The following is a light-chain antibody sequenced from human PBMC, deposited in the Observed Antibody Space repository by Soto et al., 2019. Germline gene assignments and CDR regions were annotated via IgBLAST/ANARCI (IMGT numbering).Light chain of an antibody. V-gene: IGKV1-39*01. CDR3: QQSYSALPLT. Sequence: DLQMTQSPSSLSASVGDRVTITCRASQSIGTYLNWYQQKPGKAPKLLIFVASSLQIGVPSRFRGSGSVTDFTLTISGLQPEDFATYYCQQSYSALPLTFGGGTNVEMK. J-gene: IGKJ4*01. CDR2: VAS. CDR1: QSIGTY.